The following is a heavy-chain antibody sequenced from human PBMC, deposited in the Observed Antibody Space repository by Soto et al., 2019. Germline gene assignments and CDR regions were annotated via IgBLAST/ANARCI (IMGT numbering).Heavy chain of an antibody. V-gene: IGHV4-4*07. Sequence: SETLSLTCTVSGGSINNYWWSWIRQAADKRLEWIGRLHSTGATNYNPSLRSRVTMSVDKSKNQFSLHLASVTAADTAVYYCVRDVPAAGTDWFDPWGQGTLVTVSS. J-gene: IGHJ5*02. CDR3: VRDVPAAGTDWFDP. CDR2: LHSTGAT. CDR1: GGSINNYW. D-gene: IGHD6-13*01.